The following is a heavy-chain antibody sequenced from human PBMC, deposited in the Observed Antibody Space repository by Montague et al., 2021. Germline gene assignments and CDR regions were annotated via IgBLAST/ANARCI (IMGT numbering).Heavy chain of an antibody. CDR1: GYTFTSYD. V-gene: IGHV1-8*01. D-gene: IGHD6-13*01. CDR3: ARAFGSSWQGTFNWFDP. CDR2: MNPNSGIT. Sequence: LVKVSCKASGYTFTSYDINWVRQATGQGLGWMGWMNPNSGITGYAQKFQGRVTMTRNTSISTAYMELSLRSEDTAVYYCARAFGSSWQGTFNWFDPWGQGTLVTVSS. J-gene: IGHJ5*02.